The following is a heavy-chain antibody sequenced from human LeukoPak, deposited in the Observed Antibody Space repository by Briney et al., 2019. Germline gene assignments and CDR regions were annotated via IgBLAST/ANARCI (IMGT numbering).Heavy chain of an antibody. Sequence: GGSLRLSCAASGFTFSSYGMHWVRQAPGKGLEWVAVIWYDGSNKYYADSVKGRFTISRDNSKNTLYLQMNSLRAEDTAVYYCTRGDRYSSGYYPFDYWGQGTLVTVSS. CDR2: IWYDGSNK. CDR1: GFTFSSYG. J-gene: IGHJ4*02. V-gene: IGHV3-33*01. D-gene: IGHD3-22*01. CDR3: TRGDRYSSGYYPFDY.